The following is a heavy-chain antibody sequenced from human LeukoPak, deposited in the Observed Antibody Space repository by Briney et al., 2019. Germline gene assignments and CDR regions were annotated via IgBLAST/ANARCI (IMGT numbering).Heavy chain of an antibody. CDR1: GYTFTSYD. J-gene: IGHJ4*02. D-gene: IGHD3-3*01. CDR3: ARPWAEWSTFFDY. CDR2: INPSGGST. Sequence: GASVKVSCKASGYTFTSYDINWVRQAPGQGLEWMGIINPSGGSTSYAQKFQGRVTMTRDTSTSTVYMELSSLRSEDTAVYYCARPWAEWSTFFDYWGQGTLVTVSS. V-gene: IGHV1-46*01.